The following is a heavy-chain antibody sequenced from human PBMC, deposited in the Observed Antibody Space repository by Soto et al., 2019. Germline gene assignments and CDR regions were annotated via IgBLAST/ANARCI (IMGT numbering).Heavy chain of an antibody. V-gene: IGHV3-30*18. J-gene: IGHJ4*02. CDR2: ISYDGSNK. CDR1: EFPISTYV. CDR3: AKHLQWLVQGPYY. D-gene: IGHD6-19*01. Sequence: GGSMRHSSASSEFPISTYVRRWIRQKPGKGLEWVAVISYDGSNKYYADSVKGRFTISRDNSKNTLFLQMNSLRAEDTAVYYCAKHLQWLVQGPYYWGQGTLVTVSS.